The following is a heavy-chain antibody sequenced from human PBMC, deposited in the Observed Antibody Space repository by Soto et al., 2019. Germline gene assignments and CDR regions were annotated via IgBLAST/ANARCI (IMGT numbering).Heavy chain of an antibody. CDR1: GYSFTSYW. J-gene: IGHJ4*02. CDR2: ISAYNGNT. CDR3: ARDTAAAGIFDY. V-gene: IGHV1-18*04. D-gene: IGHD6-13*01. Sequence: GESLKISCKGSGYSFTSYWIGWVRQAPGQGLEWMGWISAYNGNTNYAQKLQGRVTMTTDTSTSTAYMELRSLRSDDTAVYYCARDTAAAGIFDYWGQGTLVTVSS.